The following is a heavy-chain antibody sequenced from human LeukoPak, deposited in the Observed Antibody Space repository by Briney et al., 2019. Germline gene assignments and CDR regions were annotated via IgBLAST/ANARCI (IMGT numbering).Heavy chain of an antibody. Sequence: SETLSLTCTVSGASITTYYWTWIRQPPGKGPEWIGYIYHSGSTNYNPSLKSRVTISLDTSRNQFSLRLSSVTAADTAVYFCAREYSTSSEGDYFDYWGQGSLVTVSS. V-gene: IGHV4-59*01. CDR3: AREYSTSSEGDYFDY. J-gene: IGHJ4*02. D-gene: IGHD6-6*01. CDR2: IYHSGST. CDR1: GASITTYY.